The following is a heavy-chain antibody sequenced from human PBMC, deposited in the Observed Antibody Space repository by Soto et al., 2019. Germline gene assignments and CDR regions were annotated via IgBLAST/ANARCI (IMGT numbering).Heavy chain of an antibody. J-gene: IGHJ4*02. D-gene: IGHD5-18*01. CDR2: IDPSDSQT. V-gene: IGHV5-10-1*01. CDR1: GYSFAGYW. CDR3: ARQIYDSDTGPNFQYYFDS. Sequence: GESLKISCKGSGYSFAGYWITWVRQKPGKGLEWMGRIDPSDSQTYYSPSFRGRVAISVTKSITTVFLQWSSLRASDTAMYYCARQIYDSDTGPNFQYYFDSWGQGTPVTVSS.